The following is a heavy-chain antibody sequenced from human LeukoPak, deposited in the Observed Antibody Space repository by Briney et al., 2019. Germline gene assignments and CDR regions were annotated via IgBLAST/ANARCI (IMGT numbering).Heavy chain of an antibody. J-gene: IGHJ4*02. D-gene: IGHD1-26*01. CDR3: ARAHPWSGSYYDY. V-gene: IGHV1-46*01. CDR2: INPSGGST. Sequence: ASVKVSCKASGYTFTSYYMHWVRQAPGQGLEWMGIINPSGGSTSYAQKFQGRITLTRDTSTTTVYMELSSLRSEDTAVYYCARAHPWSGSYYDYWGQGTLVTVSS. CDR1: GYTFTSYY.